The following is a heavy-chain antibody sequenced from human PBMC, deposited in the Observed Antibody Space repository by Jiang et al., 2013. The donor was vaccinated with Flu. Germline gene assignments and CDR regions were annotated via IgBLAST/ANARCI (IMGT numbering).Heavy chain of an antibody. D-gene: IGHD2-8*01. CDR2: MSYDGRXK. Sequence: LEWVAVMSYDGRXKNYTDSVKGRFTISRDNSKNTLNLQMDSLRAEDTAVYYCTKGSHGCVNGVCYPDYWGQGTLVTVSS. CDR3: TKGSHGCVNGVCYPDY. V-gene: IGHV3-30*18. J-gene: IGHJ4*02.